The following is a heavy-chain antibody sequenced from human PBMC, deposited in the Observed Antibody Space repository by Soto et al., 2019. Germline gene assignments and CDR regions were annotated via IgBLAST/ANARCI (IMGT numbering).Heavy chain of an antibody. CDR1: GFTFSSYG. V-gene: IGHV3-33*01. CDR3: AREKWVLSNWCDP. J-gene: IGHJ5*02. Sequence: QVQLVESGGGVVQPGRSLRLSCAASGFTFSSYGMHWVRQAPGKGLEWVAVIWYDGSNKYYADSVKGRFTISRDNSKNTLYLQMNSLRAEDTAVYYCAREKWVLSNWCDPWGQGTLVTVSS. D-gene: IGHD3-22*01. CDR2: IWYDGSNK.